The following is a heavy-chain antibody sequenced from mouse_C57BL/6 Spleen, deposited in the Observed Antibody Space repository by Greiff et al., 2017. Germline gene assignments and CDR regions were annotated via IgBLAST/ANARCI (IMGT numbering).Heavy chain of an antibody. CDR1: GFNIKDYY. D-gene: IGHD1-1*01. J-gene: IGHJ4*01. Sequence: EVQLQQSGAELVRPGASVKLSCTAPGFNIKDYYMHWVKQRPEQGLEWIGRIDPEDGDTEYAPKFQGKATMTADTSSNTAYLQLSSLTSEDTAVYYCTTTTTVVEGYYWGQGTSVTVSS. CDR3: TTTTTVVEGYY. V-gene: IGHV14-1*01. CDR2: IDPEDGDT.